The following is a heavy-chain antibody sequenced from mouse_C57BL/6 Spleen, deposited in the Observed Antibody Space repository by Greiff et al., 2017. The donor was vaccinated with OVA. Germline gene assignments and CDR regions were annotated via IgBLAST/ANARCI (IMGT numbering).Heavy chain of an antibody. V-gene: IGHV1-69*02. Sequence: QVQLQQPGAELVKPGASVKLSCKASGYTFTSYWMHWVKQRPGRGLEWIGEIDPSDSYTNYNQKFKGKATLTVDTSSSTAYMQLSSLTSEDSAVYYCARPIYYDYDGYWGQGTTLTVSS. CDR2: IDPSDSYT. CDR3: ARPIYYDYDGY. CDR1: GYTFTSYW. D-gene: IGHD2-4*01. J-gene: IGHJ2*01.